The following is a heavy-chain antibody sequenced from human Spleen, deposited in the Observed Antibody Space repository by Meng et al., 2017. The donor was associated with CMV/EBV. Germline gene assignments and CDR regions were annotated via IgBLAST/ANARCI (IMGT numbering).Heavy chain of an antibody. D-gene: IGHD3-10*01. J-gene: IGHJ6*02. CDR2: INHSGST. CDR3: ARAGITMVRGIKAYYYYGMDV. Sequence: SETLSLTCAVYGGSSSGYYWTWIRQPPEKGLEWIGEINHSGSTKYSPSLKSRVTISVDTSKSQFSLKLSSVTAADTAVYYCARAGITMVRGIKAYYYYGMDVWGQGTTVTVSS. CDR1: GGSSSGYY. V-gene: IGHV4-34*01.